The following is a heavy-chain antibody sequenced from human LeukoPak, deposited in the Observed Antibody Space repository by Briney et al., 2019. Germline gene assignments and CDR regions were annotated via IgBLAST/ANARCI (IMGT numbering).Heavy chain of an antibody. J-gene: IGHJ4*02. CDR1: GFTFSSYE. V-gene: IGHV3-48*03. D-gene: IGHD3-10*02. Sequence: GGSLRLSCAAPGFTFSSYEMNWVRQAPGKGLEWVSYISSSGGTIYYADSVKGRFTISRDNAKNSLYLQMNSLRAEDTAVYYCARGRVYVYYFDYWGQGTLVTVSS. CDR2: ISSSGGTI. CDR3: ARGRVYVYYFDY.